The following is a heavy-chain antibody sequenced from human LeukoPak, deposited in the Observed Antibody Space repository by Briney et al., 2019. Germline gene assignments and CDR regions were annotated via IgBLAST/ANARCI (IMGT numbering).Heavy chain of an antibody. CDR1: GFTFSSYT. J-gene: IGHJ4*02. Sequence: GGSLRLSCAASGFTFSSYTMNWVRQAPGKGLKWFSSISSSGSYIYYADSVKGRFTFSRDNAKNSLYLQMDSLRAEDTAVYYCARSRSGLVLDYWGQGTLVTVPS. V-gene: IGHV3-21*01. CDR2: ISSSGSYI. CDR3: ARSRSGLVLDY. D-gene: IGHD3-22*01.